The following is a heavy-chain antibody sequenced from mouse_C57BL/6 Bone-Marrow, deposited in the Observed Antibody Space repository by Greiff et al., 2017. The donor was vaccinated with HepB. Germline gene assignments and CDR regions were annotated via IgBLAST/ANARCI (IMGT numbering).Heavy chain of an antibody. CDR1: GFTFSDYG. V-gene: IGHV5-15*01. J-gene: IGHJ3*01. CDR3: ASSFYDYDRAWFAY. Sequence: EVKLVESGGGLVQPGGSLKLSCAASGFTFSDYGMAWVRQAPRKGHEWVAFISNLAYSIYYADTVTGRFTISRENAKNTLYLEMSSLRSEDTAMYYCASSFYDYDRAWFAYWGQGTLVTVSA. D-gene: IGHD2-4*01. CDR2: ISNLAYSI.